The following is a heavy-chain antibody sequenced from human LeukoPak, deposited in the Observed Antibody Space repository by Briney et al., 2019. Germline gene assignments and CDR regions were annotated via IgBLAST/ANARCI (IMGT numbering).Heavy chain of an antibody. CDR2: IYSGGST. D-gene: IGHD3-22*01. J-gene: IGHJ4*02. V-gene: IGHV3-66*01. CDR3: ARGSDSSGYYDFDY. CDR1: GFTFSSYS. Sequence: GGSLRLSCAASGFTFSSYSMNWVRQAPGKGLEWVSVIYSGGSTYYADSVKGRFTISRDNSKSTLYLQMNSLRAEDTAVYYCARGSDSSGYYDFDYWGQGTLVTVSS.